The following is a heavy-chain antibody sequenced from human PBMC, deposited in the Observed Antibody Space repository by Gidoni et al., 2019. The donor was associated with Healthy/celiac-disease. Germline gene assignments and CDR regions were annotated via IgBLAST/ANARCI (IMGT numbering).Heavy chain of an antibody. D-gene: IGHD3-10*01. CDR3: ARGIYGSGSYSANNWFDP. J-gene: IGHJ5*02. V-gene: IGHV1-46*01. CDR2: INPSGGST. CDR1: GYTVTSYY. Sequence: QVQLVQAGAEVKKPGASVKVSGKGHGYTVTSYYMHWVRQAPGQGLEWMGIINPSGGSTRYAQKFQGRVTMTRDPSTSTVYMELSSLRSEDTAVYYCARGIYGSGSYSANNWFDPWGQGTLVTVSS.